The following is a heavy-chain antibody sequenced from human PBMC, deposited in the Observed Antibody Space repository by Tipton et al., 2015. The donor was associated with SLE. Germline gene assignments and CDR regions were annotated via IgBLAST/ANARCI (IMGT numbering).Heavy chain of an antibody. V-gene: IGHV4-59*12. Sequence: TLSLTCTVSGGSISGYYWSWVRQPPGKGLEWIGYISFSGLTNYNPSVRSRVSTSMYTSKNQFSLQMSSVTAADTAVYYCARGKSLMVRGELDYWGQGTLVTVSS. D-gene: IGHD3-10*01. CDR3: ARGKSLMVRGELDY. CDR1: GGSISGYY. CDR2: ISFSGLT. J-gene: IGHJ4*02.